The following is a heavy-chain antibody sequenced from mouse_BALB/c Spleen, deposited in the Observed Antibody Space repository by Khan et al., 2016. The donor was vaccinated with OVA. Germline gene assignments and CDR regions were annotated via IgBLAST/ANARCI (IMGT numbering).Heavy chain of an antibody. V-gene: IGHV3-2*02. CDR2: ISYSGST. Sequence: EVELVESGPGLVKPSQSLSLTCTVTGYSITSGYGWNWIRQFPGNKLEWMGYISYSGSTNYNRSLKSRISITRDTSKNQFFLQLNSVTTEDTATXYCSRTARIKYWGQGTTLTVSS. CDR3: SRTARIKY. CDR1: GYSITSGYG. J-gene: IGHJ2*01. D-gene: IGHD1-2*01.